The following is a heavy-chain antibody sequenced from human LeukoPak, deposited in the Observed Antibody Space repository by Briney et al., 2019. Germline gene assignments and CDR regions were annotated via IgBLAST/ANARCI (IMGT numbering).Heavy chain of an antibody. CDR2: IYYSGST. J-gene: IGHJ4*02. V-gene: IGHV4-39*07. CDR1: GGSISSSSYY. CDR3: ARDRYYYDSSGYRFFDY. Sequence: SETLSLTCTVSGGSISSSSYYWGWIRQPPGKGLEWIGSIYYSGSTYYNPSLKSRVTMSVDTSKNQFSLKLSSVTAADTAVYYCARDRYYYDSSGYRFFDYWGQGILVTVSS. D-gene: IGHD3-22*01.